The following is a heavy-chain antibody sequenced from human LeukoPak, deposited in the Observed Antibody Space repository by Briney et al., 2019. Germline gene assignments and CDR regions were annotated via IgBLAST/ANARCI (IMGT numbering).Heavy chain of an antibody. J-gene: IGHJ5*02. D-gene: IGHD6-19*01. CDR1: GYTFTSYG. CDR2: ISAYNGNT. CDR3: ARDNIPRMAVAGPDNWFDP. Sequence: ASVKVSCKASGYTFTSYGISWVRQAPGQGLEWMGWISAYNGNTNYAQKLQGRVTMTTDTSTSTAYMELRSLRSDDTAVYYCARDNIPRMAVAGPDNWFDPWGQGTLVTVSS. V-gene: IGHV1-18*01.